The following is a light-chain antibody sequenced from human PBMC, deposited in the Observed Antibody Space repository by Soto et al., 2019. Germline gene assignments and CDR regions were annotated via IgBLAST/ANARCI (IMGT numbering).Light chain of an antibody. CDR2: DVS. V-gene: IGLV2-11*01. Sequence: QSALTQPRSVSGSPGQSVAISCTGTSSDVGDYSFVSWYQQHPGKAPKLMIYDVSKRPSGVPDRFSGSKSGNTASLIISGLQTDDEADYYCCSYAANFLVLGGWTKLTVL. CDR1: SSDVGDYSF. CDR3: CSYAANFLV. J-gene: IGLJ2*01.